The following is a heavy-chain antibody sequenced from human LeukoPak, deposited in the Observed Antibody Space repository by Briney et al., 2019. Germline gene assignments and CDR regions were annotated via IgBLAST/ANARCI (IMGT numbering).Heavy chain of an antibody. D-gene: IGHD3-22*01. CDR3: ARELETYYYDSSGYYADF. Sequence: ASVKVSCKASGYTFTSYGISWVRQAPGQGLEWMGWISAYNGNTNYAQKLQGRVTMTTDTSTSTAYMELRSLRSDDTAVHYCARELETYYYDSSGYYADFWAQGTLVSVSS. V-gene: IGHV1-18*01. CDR1: GYTFTSYG. J-gene: IGHJ4*02. CDR2: ISAYNGNT.